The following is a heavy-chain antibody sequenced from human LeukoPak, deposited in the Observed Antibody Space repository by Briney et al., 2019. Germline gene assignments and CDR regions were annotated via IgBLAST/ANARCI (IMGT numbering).Heavy chain of an antibody. D-gene: IGHD6-6*01. V-gene: IGHV3-30*03. CDR1: GFSYSSYG. CDR2: TSSDGSFK. Sequence: PGSSLRLSCAASGFSYSSYGMNWVRQAPGKGLEWVAVTSSDGSFKYYADSVKGRFTISRDNSKNTLYLQMNSLTVEDTSVYYCATEGGAARLGGFDIWGQGTVVTVSS. J-gene: IGHJ3*02. CDR3: ATEGGAARLGGFDI.